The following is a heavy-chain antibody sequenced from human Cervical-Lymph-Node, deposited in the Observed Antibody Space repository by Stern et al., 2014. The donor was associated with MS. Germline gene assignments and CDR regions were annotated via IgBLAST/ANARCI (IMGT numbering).Heavy chain of an antibody. CDR3: AKDKSSRWYYFDS. D-gene: IGHD4-23*01. Sequence: QLVESGGGLVQPGRSLRLSCAASGFMFEDYAMHWVLQAPGKGLEWVSGISWNGGRIAYVDPVKGRFTISRDNAKNSLYLQMNSLRPEDTALYYCAKDKSSRWYYFDSWGQGTLVTVSS. CDR2: ISWNGGRI. V-gene: IGHV3-9*01. J-gene: IGHJ4*02. CDR1: GFMFEDYA.